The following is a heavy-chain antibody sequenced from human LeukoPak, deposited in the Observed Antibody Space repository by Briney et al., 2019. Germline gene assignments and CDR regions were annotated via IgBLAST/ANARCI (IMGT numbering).Heavy chain of an antibody. CDR2: ISGSGGST. CDR3: AKEGIAARRGSVDY. V-gene: IGHV3-23*01. Sequence: GGSLRLSCAASGFTFSSYAMSWVRQAPGKGLEWVSAISGSGGSTYYADSVKGRFTISRDNSKNTLYLQMNSLRAEDTAVYYRAKEGIAARRGSVDYWGQGTLVTVSS. J-gene: IGHJ4*02. D-gene: IGHD6-6*01. CDR1: GFTFSSYA.